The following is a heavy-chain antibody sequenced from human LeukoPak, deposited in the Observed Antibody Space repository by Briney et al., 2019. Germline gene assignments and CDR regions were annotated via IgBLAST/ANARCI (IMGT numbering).Heavy chain of an antibody. CDR2: ISGSGGST. V-gene: IGHV3-23*01. CDR3: ARDMGYYDSSGYYAVGAFDI. CDR1: GFTFSSYA. D-gene: IGHD3-22*01. J-gene: IGHJ3*02. Sequence: GGSLRLSCAASGFTFSSYAMSWVRQAPGKGLEWVSAISGSGGSTYYADSVKGRFTISRDNSKNTLYLQMNSLRAEDTAVYYCARDMGYYDSSGYYAVGAFDIWGQGTMVTVSS.